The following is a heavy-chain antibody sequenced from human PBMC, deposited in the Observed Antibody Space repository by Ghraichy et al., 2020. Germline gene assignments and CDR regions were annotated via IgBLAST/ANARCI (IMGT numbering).Heavy chain of an antibody. CDR2: ILYSGSNR. D-gene: IGHD1/OR15-1a*01. CDR1: GFTFSSYT. J-gene: IGHJ6*03. CDR3: ARDQSSTWNNGFYYMDV. Sequence: LSLTCAASGFTFSSYTMHWVRQAPGKGLEWVAVILYSGSNRYYAGSVKGRFTISRANSKNTMYLQMNSLRTEDTADYYCARDQSSTWNNGFYYMDVWGRGTTVTVSS. V-gene: IGHV3-30-3*01.